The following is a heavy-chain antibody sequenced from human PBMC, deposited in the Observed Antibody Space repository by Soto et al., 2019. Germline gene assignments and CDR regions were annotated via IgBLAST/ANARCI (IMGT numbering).Heavy chain of an antibody. CDR3: ARHPERIAEIGWFDP. Sequence: EVQLVESGGGLVQPGGSLRLSCAASGFTFSSYSMNWVRQAPGKGLEWVSYISSSSSTIYYADSVKGRFTISRDNAKNSHYLQMNSLRAEDTAVYYCARHPERIAEIGWFDPWGQGTLVTVSS. CDR2: ISSSSSTI. J-gene: IGHJ5*02. CDR1: GFTFSSYS. D-gene: IGHD6-13*01. V-gene: IGHV3-48*01.